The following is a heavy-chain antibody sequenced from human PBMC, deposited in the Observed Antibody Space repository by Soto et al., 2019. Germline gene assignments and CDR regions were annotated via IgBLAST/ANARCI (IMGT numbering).Heavy chain of an antibody. CDR1: GYTFTSYG. J-gene: IGHJ5*02. V-gene: IGHV1-18*01. CDR2: ISAYNGNT. Sequence: EASVKVSCKASGYTFTSYGISWVRQAPGQGLEWMGWISAYNGNTNYAQKLQGRVTMTTDTSTSTAYMELRSLRSDDTAVYYCARGLLRYFDWSSDWFDPWGQGTLVTVS. D-gene: IGHD3-9*01. CDR3: ARGLLRYFDWSSDWFDP.